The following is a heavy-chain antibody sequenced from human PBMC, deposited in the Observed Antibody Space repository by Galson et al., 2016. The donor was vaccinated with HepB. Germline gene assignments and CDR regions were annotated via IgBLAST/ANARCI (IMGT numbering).Heavy chain of an antibody. Sequence: SLRLSCAASGFIFSSYAMHWVRQAPGKGLEWVSVISYDGTQKYYADSVKGRFTISRDNSKNMLYLQMNSLGAEDKAIYYCAKATALGRGCYYGMHVWGKGTTVIVSS. J-gene: IGHJ6*04. V-gene: IGHV3-30-3*01. D-gene: IGHD1-26*01. CDR2: ISYDGTQK. CDR3: AKATALGRGCYYGMHV. CDR1: GFIFSSYA.